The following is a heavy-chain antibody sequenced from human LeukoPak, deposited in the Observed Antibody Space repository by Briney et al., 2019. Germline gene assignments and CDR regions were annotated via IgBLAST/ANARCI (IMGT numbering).Heavy chain of an antibody. CDR3: ARMNPYCSSTSCYFV. CDR1: GFTFSSYW. D-gene: IGHD2-2*01. CDR2: INTDGSST. V-gene: IGHV3-74*01. Sequence: PGGSLRLSCAASGFTFSSYWMHWVRQAPGKGLVWVSRINTDGSSTSYADSVKGRFTISRDNAKNTLYLQMNSLRAEDTAVYYCARMNPYCSSTSCYFVGGQGTLVTVSS. J-gene: IGHJ4*02.